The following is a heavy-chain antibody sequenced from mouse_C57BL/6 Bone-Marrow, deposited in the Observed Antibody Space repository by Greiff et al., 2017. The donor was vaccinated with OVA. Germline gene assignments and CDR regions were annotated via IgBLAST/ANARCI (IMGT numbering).Heavy chain of an antibody. Sequence: EVQLQQSGPELVKPGASVKIPCKASGYTFTDYNVDWVKQSHGKSLEWIGDINPNNGGTIYNQKFKGKATLTVDKSSSTAYMELRSLTSEDTAVYYCARDYYGSSYDWYFDVWGTGTTVTVSS. CDR3: ARDYYGSSYDWYFDV. D-gene: IGHD1-1*01. V-gene: IGHV1-18*01. J-gene: IGHJ1*03. CDR2: INPNNGGT. CDR1: GYTFTDYN.